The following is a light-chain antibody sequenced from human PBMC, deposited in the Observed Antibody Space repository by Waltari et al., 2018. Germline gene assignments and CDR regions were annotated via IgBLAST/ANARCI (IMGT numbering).Light chain of an antibody. CDR3: ASYTSTNTFV. Sequence: QSALTQPPSVSGSPGQSVTISCTGTSNDIGNDNRVSWYQQPPGTAPKLMIHEVNNRTSGVPDRFSGSKSGNTASLTISGLQAEDEADYYCASYTSTNTFVFGGGTKLAVL. CDR2: EVN. CDR1: SNDIGNDNR. J-gene: IGLJ2*01. V-gene: IGLV2-18*02.